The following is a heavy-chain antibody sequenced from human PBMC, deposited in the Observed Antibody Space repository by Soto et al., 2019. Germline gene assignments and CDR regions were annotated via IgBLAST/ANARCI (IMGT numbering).Heavy chain of an antibody. CDR2: IYYSGST. J-gene: IGHJ5*02. D-gene: IGHD3-16*01. CDR3: ARVGGINWFDP. Sequence: QVQLQESGPGLVKPSQTLSLTCTVSGGSISSGGYYWSWIRQHPGKGLEWIGYIYYSGSTYYNPSLKIRVTISVDTSKNQCSRKLSSVTAADTAVYYCARVGGINWFDPWGQGTLVTVSS. CDR1: GGSISSGGYY. V-gene: IGHV4-31*03.